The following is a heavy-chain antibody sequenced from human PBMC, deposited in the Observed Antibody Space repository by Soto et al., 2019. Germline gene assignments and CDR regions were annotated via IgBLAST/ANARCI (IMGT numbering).Heavy chain of an antibody. D-gene: IGHD3-16*02. Sequence: SETLSLTCTVSGGSISSYYWSWIRQPPGKGLEWIGYIYYSGSTNYNPSLKSRDTISVDTSKNQFSLKLSSVTTADTAVYYCARGGLITFGGVIVSDAFDIWCQGTMVTVSS. V-gene: IGHV4-59*01. CDR1: GGSISSYY. CDR3: ARGGLITFGGVIVSDAFDI. CDR2: IYYSGST. J-gene: IGHJ3*02.